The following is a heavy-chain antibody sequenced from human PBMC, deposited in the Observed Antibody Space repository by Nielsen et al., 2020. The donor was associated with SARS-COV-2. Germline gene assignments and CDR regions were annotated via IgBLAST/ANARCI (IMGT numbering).Heavy chain of an antibody. CDR1: GGSISSGGYS. CDR2: IYHSGRT. V-gene: IGHV4-30-2*01. D-gene: IGHD3-16*01. J-gene: IGHJ3*02. CDR3: ARGGRITFGGADDAFDI. Sequence: SETLSLTCAVSGGSISSGGYSWSWIRQPPGRGLEWIGYIYHSGRTYYNPSLKSRVAISVDRSKNQFSLKLSSVTAADTAVYYCARGGRITFGGADDAFDIWGQGTMVTVSS.